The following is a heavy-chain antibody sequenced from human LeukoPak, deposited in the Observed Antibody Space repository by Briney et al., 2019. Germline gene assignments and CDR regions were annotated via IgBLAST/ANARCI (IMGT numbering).Heavy chain of an antibody. Sequence: PSETLSLTCTVSGGSISSSSYYWGWIRQPPGKGLEWIGSIYYSGSTYYNPSLKSRVTISVDTSKNQFSLKLSSVTAADTAVYYCARLPYCSSTSCYSEAYDAFDIWDQGTMVTVSS. CDR2: IYYSGST. J-gene: IGHJ3*02. CDR3: ARLPYCSSTSCYSEAYDAFDI. V-gene: IGHV4-39*01. D-gene: IGHD2-2*01. CDR1: GGSISSSSYY.